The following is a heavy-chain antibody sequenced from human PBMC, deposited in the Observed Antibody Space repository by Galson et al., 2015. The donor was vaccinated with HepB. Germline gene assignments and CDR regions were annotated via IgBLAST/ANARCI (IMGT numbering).Heavy chain of an antibody. Sequence: SVKVSCKASGYTFTSYGISWVRQAPGQGLEWMGWISAYNGNTNYAQKLQGRVTMTTDTSTSTAYMELRSLRSDDTAVYYCAITDRSTQFSPLLLDYWGQGTLVTVSS. J-gene: IGHJ4*02. CDR2: ISAYNGNT. CDR3: AITDRSTQFSPLLLDY. CDR1: GYTFTSYG. D-gene: IGHD1-14*01. V-gene: IGHV1-18*01.